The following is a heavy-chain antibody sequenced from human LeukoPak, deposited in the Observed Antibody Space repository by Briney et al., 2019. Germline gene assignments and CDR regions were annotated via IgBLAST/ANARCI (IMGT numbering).Heavy chain of an antibody. J-gene: IGHJ4*02. Sequence: PGGSLRLSCAASGFTFSSYAMHWVRQAPGKGLEYVSAISSNGGSTYYANSVKGRFTISRDNSKNTLCLQMGSLRAEDMAVYYCARGPRVGYSYGYGYWGQGTLVTVSS. D-gene: IGHD5-18*01. V-gene: IGHV3-64*01. CDR3: ARGPRVGYSYGYGY. CDR1: GFTFSSYA. CDR2: ISSNGGST.